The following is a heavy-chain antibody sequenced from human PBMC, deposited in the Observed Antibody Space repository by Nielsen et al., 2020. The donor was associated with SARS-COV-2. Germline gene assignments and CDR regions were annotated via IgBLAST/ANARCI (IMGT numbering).Heavy chain of an antibody. Sequence: WVRQAPGQGLGWMGWISAYNGNTAYAQNLQGRVTITRDTSASTAYMELSSLRSEDTAVYYCAREEWLLQKGMDVWGQGTTVTVSS. CDR2: ISAYNGNT. V-gene: IGHV1-18*01. CDR3: AREEWLLQKGMDV. J-gene: IGHJ6*02. D-gene: IGHD3-3*01.